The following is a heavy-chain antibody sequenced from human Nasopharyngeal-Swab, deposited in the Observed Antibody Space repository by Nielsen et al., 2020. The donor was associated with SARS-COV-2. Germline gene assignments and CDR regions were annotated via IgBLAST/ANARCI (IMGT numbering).Heavy chain of an antibody. Sequence: GESLKISCAASGFTFSSYSMSWLRQAPGKGLEWVSTITGNGDTTYYADSVKGRFTISRDNSKSTLYLLMNSLRADDTALYYCADPPFSEYWGQGTLVTVSS. CDR2: ITGNGDTT. J-gene: IGHJ4*02. V-gene: IGHV3-23*01. CDR1: GFTFSSYS. CDR3: ADPPFSEY.